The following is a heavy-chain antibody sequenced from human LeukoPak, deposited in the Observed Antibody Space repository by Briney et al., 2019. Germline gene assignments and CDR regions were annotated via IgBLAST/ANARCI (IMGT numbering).Heavy chain of an antibody. J-gene: IGHJ5*02. Sequence: GGSLRLSCAASGFTFSDYYMTWIRQAPGWGLEWISYINGSSSDTKYADSVKGRFTISRDNAKNSLYLLMNSLRAEDTAVYYCARRGTTYCTVDSCHPNWFDPWGQGTLVTVSS. CDR2: INGSSSDT. V-gene: IGHV3-11*03. CDR1: GFTFSDYY. CDR3: ARRGTTYCTVDSCHPNWFDP. D-gene: IGHD2-15*01.